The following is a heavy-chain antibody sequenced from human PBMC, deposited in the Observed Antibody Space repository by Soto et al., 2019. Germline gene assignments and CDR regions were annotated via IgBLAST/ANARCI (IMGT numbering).Heavy chain of an antibody. CDR2: ISWKSGNK. Sequence: EVQLVESGGGLVQPGRSLRLSCAASGFTFDDYAMHWVRQAPGKGLEWVSGISWKSGNKVYADSVKGRFTISRDNAKNFLYLQMNSLIAEDTALYYCAKEAGILRYFAWLSHGMDLWGQGTTVTVSS. J-gene: IGHJ6*02. CDR3: AKEAGILRYFAWLSHGMDL. D-gene: IGHD3-9*01. V-gene: IGHV3-9*01. CDR1: GFTFDDYA.